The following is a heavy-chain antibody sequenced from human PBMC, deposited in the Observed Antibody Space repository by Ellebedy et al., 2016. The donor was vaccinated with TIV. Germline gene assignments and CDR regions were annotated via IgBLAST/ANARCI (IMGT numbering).Heavy chain of an antibody. CDR2: IKQDGSEK. D-gene: IGHD6-13*01. CDR3: ARRGLAAGSTLLYY. CDR1: GFTFSSYW. V-gene: IGHV3-7*03. Sequence: PGGSLRLSCAASGFTFSSYWMTWVRQAPGKGLEWVAHIKQDGSEKYYVDSVKGRFTISRDNAENSLYLQMNSLRAEDTAVYYCARRGLAAGSTLLYYWGQGTLVTVSS. J-gene: IGHJ4*02.